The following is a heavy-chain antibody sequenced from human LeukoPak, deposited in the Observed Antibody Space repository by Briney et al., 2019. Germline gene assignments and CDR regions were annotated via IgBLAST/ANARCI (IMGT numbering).Heavy chain of an antibody. Sequence: ASVKVSCKASGYTFTSYDINWVRQAPGQGLEWMGWMNPNSGNTGYAQKFQGRVTMTRNTSISTAYMELSSLRSEDTAVYYCARVMIFGVVIIAEDYYYYGMDVWGQGTTVTVSS. J-gene: IGHJ6*02. D-gene: IGHD3-3*01. CDR1: GYTFTSYD. V-gene: IGHV1-8*01. CDR2: MNPNSGNT. CDR3: ARVMIFGVVIIAEDYYYYGMDV.